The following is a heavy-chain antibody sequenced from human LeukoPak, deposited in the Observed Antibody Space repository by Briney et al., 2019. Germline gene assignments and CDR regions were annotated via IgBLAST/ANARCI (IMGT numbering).Heavy chain of an antibody. J-gene: IGHJ4*02. CDR3: ASRMDQGVVPAAIRY. D-gene: IGHD2-2*01. CDR2: INHSGST. CDR1: GVSFSGYY. V-gene: IGHV4-34*01. Sequence: PSETLSLTCAVYGVSFSGYYWSWIRQPPGKGLEWIGEINHSGSTNYNTSLKSRVTISVNTSKNQFSLKLSSVTAADTAVYYCASRMDQGVVPAAIRYWGQGTLVTVSS.